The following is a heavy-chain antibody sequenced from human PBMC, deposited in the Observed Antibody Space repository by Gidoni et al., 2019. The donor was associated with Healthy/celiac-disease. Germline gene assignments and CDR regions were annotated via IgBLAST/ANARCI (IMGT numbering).Heavy chain of an antibody. CDR1: GFTFSSYA. Sequence: EVQLFESGGGLVQPGGSLRLSCAASGFTFSSYAMSWVRQAPGKGLEWVSAISGSGGSTYYADSVKGRFTISRDNSKNTLYLQMNSLRDEDTAVYYCAKVLEFSGSSSGVDFDYWGQGTLVTVSS. V-gene: IGHV3-23*01. CDR3: AKVLEFSGSSSGVDFDY. CDR2: ISGSGGST. J-gene: IGHJ4*02. D-gene: IGHD6-13*01.